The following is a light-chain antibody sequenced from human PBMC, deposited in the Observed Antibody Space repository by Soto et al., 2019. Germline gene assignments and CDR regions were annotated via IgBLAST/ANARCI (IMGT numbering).Light chain of an antibody. J-gene: IGKJ4*01. CDR2: DAS. V-gene: IGKV3-11*01. CDR3: LRRSDLPLT. CDR1: QSVSSY. Sequence: EIVLTQSPATLSLSPGQTATLSCRASQSVSSYLACNQQQPGQAPRLLIYDASNRATGIPARFSGRGSGKGFRLILRSLEPEDFAVDYCLRRSDLPLTFGGGTKVEIK.